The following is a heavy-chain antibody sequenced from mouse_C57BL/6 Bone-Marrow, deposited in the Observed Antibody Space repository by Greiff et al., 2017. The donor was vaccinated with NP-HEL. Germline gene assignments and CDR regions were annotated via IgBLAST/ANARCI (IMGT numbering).Heavy chain of an antibody. CDR1: GYTFTSYW. CDR2: IYPGSGST. J-gene: IGHJ1*03. CDR3: ARLGIWLRRYWYFDV. Sequence: QVQLQQPGAELVKPGASVKMSCKASGYTFTSYWITWVKQRPGQGLEWIGDIYPGSGSTNYNEKFKSKATLTVDTSSSTAYMQLSSLTSEDSAVYYGARLGIWLRRYWYFDVWGTGTTVTVSS. D-gene: IGHD2-2*01. V-gene: IGHV1-55*01.